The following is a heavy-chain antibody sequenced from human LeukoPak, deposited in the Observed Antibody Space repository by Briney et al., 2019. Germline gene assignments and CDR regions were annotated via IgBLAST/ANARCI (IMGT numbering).Heavy chain of an antibody. CDR1: GGSISSYY. V-gene: IGHV4-59*01. CDR2: IYHSGIT. D-gene: IGHD6-19*01. Sequence: NPSETLSLPCTVSGGSISSYYWSWIRQPPGKGVEWIGDIYHSGITNYNPSLKSRVTISVDTSKNQFSLKLSSVTAADTAVYYCARGSGRYYYWGQGTLVIVSS. CDR3: ARGSGRYYY. J-gene: IGHJ4*02.